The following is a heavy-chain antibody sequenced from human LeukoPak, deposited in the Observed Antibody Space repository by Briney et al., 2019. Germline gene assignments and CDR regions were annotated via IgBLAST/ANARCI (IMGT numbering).Heavy chain of an antibody. CDR3: ARDRRWNDDNYYDSSGYIDY. CDR1: GFTFSNAW. J-gene: IGHJ4*02. Sequence: GGSLRLSCAASGFTFSNAWMSWVRQAPGKGLEWVAVISYDGSNKYYADSVKGRFTISRDNSKNTLYLQMNSLRAEDTAVYYCARDRRWNDDNYYDSSGYIDYWGQGTLVTVSS. V-gene: IGHV3-30*03. D-gene: IGHD3-22*01. CDR2: ISYDGSNK.